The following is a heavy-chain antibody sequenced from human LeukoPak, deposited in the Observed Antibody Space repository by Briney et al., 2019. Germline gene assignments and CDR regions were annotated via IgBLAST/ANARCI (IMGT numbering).Heavy chain of an antibody. V-gene: IGHV3-33*01. J-gene: IGHJ6*02. Sequence: PGGSLRLSCAASGFTFSSYGMHWVRQAPGKGLEWVTIIWYDGSNKYYADSVKGRFSISRDNSKNTLYLQMNSLRAEDTAVYYCARDSTYYDFWSGYYVSHGMDVWGQGTTVIVSS. CDR1: GFTFSSYG. CDR2: IWYDGSNK. CDR3: ARDSTYYDFWSGYYVSHGMDV. D-gene: IGHD3-3*01.